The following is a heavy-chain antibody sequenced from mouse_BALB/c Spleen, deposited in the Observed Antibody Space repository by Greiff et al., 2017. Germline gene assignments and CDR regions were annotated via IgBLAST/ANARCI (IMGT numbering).Heavy chain of an antibody. CDR3: ARAGWVYYFDY. Sequence: QVQLQQSGPELVKPGASVKMSCKASGYTFTSYYIHWVKQRPGQGLEWIGWIYPGDGSTKYNEKFKGKTTLTADKSSSTAYMLLSSLTSEDSAIYFCARAGWVYYFDYWGQGTTLTVSS. CDR1: GYTFTSYY. V-gene: IGHV1S56*01. J-gene: IGHJ2*01. CDR2: IYPGDGST. D-gene: IGHD1-1*02.